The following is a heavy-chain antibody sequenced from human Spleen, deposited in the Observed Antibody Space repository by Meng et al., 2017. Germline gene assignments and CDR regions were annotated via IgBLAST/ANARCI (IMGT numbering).Heavy chain of an antibody. J-gene: IGHJ4*02. CDR2: ITGSGGAT. D-gene: IGHD3-22*01. Sequence: GGSLRLSCAASGFTFSNYAMSWVRQAPGKGLEWVSTITGSGGATYDADSVKGRFTISRDNSRNTVYLQMNSPRAEDAAVYYCAKGSGYYWYDSFDYWGQGTLVTVSS. CDR3: AKGSGYYWYDSFDY. V-gene: IGHV3-23*01. CDR1: GFTFSNYA.